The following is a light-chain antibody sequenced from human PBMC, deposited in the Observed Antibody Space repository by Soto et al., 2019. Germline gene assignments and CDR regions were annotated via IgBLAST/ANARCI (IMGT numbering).Light chain of an antibody. Sequence: EVVMTQSPATLSVSPGERATLSCRASQTINSNLAWYQQKPGQAPRLLIHGATTRATGIPGRFSGSGSGTEFTLTIRSLQSEDIAVYYCQQYNYWPPRTFGQGTKVEI. V-gene: IGKV3-15*01. J-gene: IGKJ1*01. CDR2: GAT. CDR1: QTINSN. CDR3: QQYNYWPPRT.